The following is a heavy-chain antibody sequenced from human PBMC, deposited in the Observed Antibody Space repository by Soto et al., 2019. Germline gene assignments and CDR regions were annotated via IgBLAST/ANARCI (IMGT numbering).Heavy chain of an antibody. CDR2: INPKTGVT. CDR1: GYTFTDYF. V-gene: IGHV1-2*02. Sequence: QVQLVQSGAEVRKPGASVKVACKASGYTFTDYFMHWVRQAPGQGLEWMGWINPKTGVTNYAQKCQGRVTMTRDTSIGTAYMDLSRLRSDDTSVYYCARDLRSGYDTHFDYWGQGTLVTVSS. CDR3: ARDLRSGYDTHFDY. D-gene: IGHD5-12*01. J-gene: IGHJ4*02.